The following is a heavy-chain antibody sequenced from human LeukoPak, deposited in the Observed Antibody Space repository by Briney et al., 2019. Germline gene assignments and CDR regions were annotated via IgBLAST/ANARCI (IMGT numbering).Heavy chain of an antibody. V-gene: IGHV4-30-2*01. Sequence: SQTLSLTCAVSGGSISSGGYSWSWIRQPPGKGLEWIVYIYHSGSTYYNPSLKSRVTISVDRSKNQFSLKLSSVTAADTAVYYCARRSPYCSSTSCYPPPFDYWGQGTLVTVSS. CDR2: IYHSGST. CDR1: GGSISSGGYS. CDR3: ARRSPYCSSTSCYPPPFDY. D-gene: IGHD2-2*01. J-gene: IGHJ4*02.